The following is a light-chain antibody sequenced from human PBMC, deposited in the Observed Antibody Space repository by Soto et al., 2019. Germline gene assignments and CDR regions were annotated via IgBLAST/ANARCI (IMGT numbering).Light chain of an antibody. Sequence: DIQMTQSPSTLSASVGDRVTITCRASQSISSWLAWYQQKPGKAPKLLIYKASSLESGVPSRFSGSGSGTDFTLTISSLQPDDFATYYCHQYNSYPTFGQGTKVEIK. CDR1: QSISSW. J-gene: IGKJ1*01. V-gene: IGKV1-5*03. CDR2: KAS. CDR3: HQYNSYPT.